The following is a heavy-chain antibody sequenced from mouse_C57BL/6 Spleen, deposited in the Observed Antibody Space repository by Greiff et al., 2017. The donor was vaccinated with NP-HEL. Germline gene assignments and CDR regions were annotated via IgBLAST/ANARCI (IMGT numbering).Heavy chain of an antibody. D-gene: IGHD1-2*01. CDR2: INPSTGGT. CDR3: ARKGYYGEVDY. J-gene: IGHJ4*01. CDR1: GYSFTGYY. Sequence: EVKLQQPGPELVKPGASVKISCKASGYSFTGYYMNWVKQSPEKSLEWIGEINPSTGGTTYNQKFKAKATLTVDKSSSTAYMQLKSLTSEDSAVYYCARKGYYGEVDYWGQGTSVTVSS. V-gene: IGHV1-42*01.